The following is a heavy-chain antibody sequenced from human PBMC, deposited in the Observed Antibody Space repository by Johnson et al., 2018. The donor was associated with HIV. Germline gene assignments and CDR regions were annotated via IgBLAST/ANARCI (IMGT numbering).Heavy chain of an antibody. CDR2: MSYDGSFQ. D-gene: IGHD4-17*01. J-gene: IGHJ3*02. Sequence: QVQLVGSGGGVVQPGRSLRLSCAASGFTFRNSVMHWVRQAPGKGLEWVAVMSYDGSFQDYADSVRGRFTISRDNSRSTLFLEMINLRDEDTALYYCARDSTPWGGDYVDYTFDIWGQGTMVTVSS. V-gene: IGHV3-30*01. CDR3: ARDSTPWGGDYVDYTFDI. CDR1: GFTFRNSV.